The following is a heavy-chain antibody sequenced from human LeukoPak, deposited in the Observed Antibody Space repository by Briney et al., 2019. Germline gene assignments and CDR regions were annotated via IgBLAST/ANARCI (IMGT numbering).Heavy chain of an antibody. Sequence: GGSLRLSCAASGFAFSSYAMSWVRQAPGKGLEWVSAISGSGGSTYYADSVKGRFTISRDNSKNTLYLQMNSLRAEDTAVYYCAKGRSSWARGDCYNWGQGTLVTVSS. D-gene: IGHD2-21*02. CDR1: GFAFSSYA. CDR3: AKGRSSWARGDCYN. CDR2: ISGSGGST. J-gene: IGHJ4*02. V-gene: IGHV3-23*01.